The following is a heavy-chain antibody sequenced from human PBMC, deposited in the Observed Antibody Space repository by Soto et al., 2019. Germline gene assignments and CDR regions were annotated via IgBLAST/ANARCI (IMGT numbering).Heavy chain of an antibody. CDR3: AAQRGGGGY. J-gene: IGHJ4*02. D-gene: IGHD6-25*01. V-gene: IGHV3-53*01. CDR1: GFTVSNNY. Sequence: EVQLVESGGGLIQPGGSLRLSCAVSGFTVSNNYMSWVRQAPGKGLEGVSVIYSGGYTAYGDSVKGRFTISRDNSKNTLYLQMNTLRAGAAAVFCWAAQRGGGGYWGQGTLVTVSS. CDR2: IYSGGYT.